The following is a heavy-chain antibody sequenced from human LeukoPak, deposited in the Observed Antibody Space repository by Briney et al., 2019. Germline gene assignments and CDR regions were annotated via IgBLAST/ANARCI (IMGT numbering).Heavy chain of an antibody. V-gene: IGHV3-30-3*01. CDR2: ISYDENNK. Sequence: GGSLRLSCGASGFTFRNYAMYGVREAPGKGLEWVAVISYDENNKYYTDSVKGRFTISRDNSKNTLYLQMNSLRAEDTAVYYCARSQWSDYWGQGTLVTVSS. J-gene: IGHJ4*02. CDR1: GFTFRNYA. CDR3: ARSQWSDY. D-gene: IGHD2-8*01.